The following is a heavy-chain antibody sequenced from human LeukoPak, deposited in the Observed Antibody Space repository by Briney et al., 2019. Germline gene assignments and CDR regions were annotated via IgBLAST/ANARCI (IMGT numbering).Heavy chain of an antibody. CDR3: ARVPYYDFWSGYYALGPYYFDY. V-gene: IGHV1-18*01. Sequence: ASVKVSCTASGYTFTSYGISWVRQAPGQGLEWMGWISAYNGNTNYAQKLQGRVTMTTDTSTSTAYMELRSLRSDDTAVYYCARVPYYDFWSGYYALGPYYFDYWGQGTLVTVSS. D-gene: IGHD3-3*01. CDR1: GYTFTSYG. J-gene: IGHJ4*02. CDR2: ISAYNGNT.